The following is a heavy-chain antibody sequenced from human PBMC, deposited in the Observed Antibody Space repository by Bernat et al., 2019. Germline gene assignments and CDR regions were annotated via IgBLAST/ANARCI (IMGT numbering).Heavy chain of an antibody. Sequence: EVQLVESGGGLVQPGGSLRLSCAASGFTFSNYEINWVRQTPGGGLEWVSSISSSGSTVYYADSVKGRFTITRDNAKNSLYLQMSRLRAEDTAVYYCARDLFSGHATGDYWGQGTLVTVSS. CDR3: ARDLFSGHATGDY. CDR1: GFTFSNYE. V-gene: IGHV3-48*03. J-gene: IGHJ4*02. D-gene: IGHD1-26*01. CDR2: ISSSGSTV.